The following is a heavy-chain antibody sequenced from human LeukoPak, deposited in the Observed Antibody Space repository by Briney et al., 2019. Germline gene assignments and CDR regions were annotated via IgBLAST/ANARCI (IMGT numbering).Heavy chain of an antibody. CDR1: GLTLTPIY. J-gene: IGHJ4*02. V-gene: IGHV1-46*01. CDR2: LYPGGDRA. CDR3: ASEVPRTSRFDH. D-gene: IGHD2-8*01. Sequence: ASVKVSCGASGLTLTPIYMHWVRQAPGQGLEWMAVLYPGGDRAIYAQRFQGRLTLTRNTSTNTVYMEVSSLASEDTAVYYCASEVPRTSRFDHWGQGTLVTVSS.